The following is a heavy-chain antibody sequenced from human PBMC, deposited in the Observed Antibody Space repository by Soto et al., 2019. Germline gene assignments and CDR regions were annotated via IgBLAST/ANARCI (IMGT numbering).Heavy chain of an antibody. V-gene: IGHV3-9*01. CDR1: GFTFDDYA. CDR3: AKLPVSGYYNGWNYYYYYMDV. J-gene: IGHJ6*03. D-gene: IGHD3-9*01. CDR2: ISWNSGSI. Sequence: EVQLVESGGGLVQPGRSLRLSCAASGFTFDDYAMHWVRQAPGKGLEWVSGISWNSGSIGYADSVKGRFTISRDNAKNSLYLQMNSLRAEDTALYYCAKLPVSGYYNGWNYYYYYMDVWGKGTTVTVSS.